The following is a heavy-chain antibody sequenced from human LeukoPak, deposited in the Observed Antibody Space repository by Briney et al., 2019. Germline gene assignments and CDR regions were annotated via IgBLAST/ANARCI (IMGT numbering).Heavy chain of an antibody. CDR1: GYTFSAYY. J-gene: IGHJ5*02. D-gene: IGHD5-12*01. CDR2: INPNTGDT. V-gene: IGHV1-2*02. CDR3: ARALPDSQAYSGYVPKPYHFDP. Sequence: GASVKVFCKASGYTFSAYYMNWVRQAPGQGLEWMGWINPNTGDTNFAQELQGRVTMTRDTSISTAYMELSRLRSDDTAVYYCARALPDSQAYSGYVPKPYHFDPWGQGTLVTVSS.